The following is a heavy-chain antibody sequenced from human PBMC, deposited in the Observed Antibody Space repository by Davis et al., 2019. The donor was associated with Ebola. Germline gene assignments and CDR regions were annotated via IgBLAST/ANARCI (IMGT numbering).Heavy chain of an antibody. J-gene: IGHJ4*02. CDR3: ARLQYQLLSPDY. CDR2: IKQDGSEK. Sequence: GESLKISCAASGFTFSSYWMSWVRQAPGKGLEWVANIKQDGSEKYYVDSVKGRFTISRDNAKNSLYLQMNSLRDEDTAVYYCARLQYQLLSPDYWGQGTLVTVSS. CDR1: GFTFSSYW. V-gene: IGHV3-7*01. D-gene: IGHD2-2*01.